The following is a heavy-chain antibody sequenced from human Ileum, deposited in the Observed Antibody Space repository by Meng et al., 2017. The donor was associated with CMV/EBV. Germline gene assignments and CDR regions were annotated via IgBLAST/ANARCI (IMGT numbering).Heavy chain of an antibody. D-gene: IGHD1-26*01. V-gene: IGHV1-69*02. CDR1: GGTFSNYT. CDR2: IIPILGIA. CDR3: ARGEGRDSGSYTLDY. J-gene: IGHJ4*02. Sequence: QVQLVQSGAEVKKPGSAVKVSCKASGGTFSNYTINWLRQAPGQGLEWMGRIIPILGIANYEQSFQDRVTITADKSTSTAYMELSSLRSEDTAVYYCARGEGRDSGSYTLDYWGQGTLVTVSS.